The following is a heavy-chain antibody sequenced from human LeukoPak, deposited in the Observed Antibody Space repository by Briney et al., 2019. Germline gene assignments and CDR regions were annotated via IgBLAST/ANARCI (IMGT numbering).Heavy chain of an antibody. CDR3: ATSLYTGSLFRY. CDR1: EFIFTNYG. D-gene: IGHD2-21*01. Sequence: PGGSLRLSCAASEFIFTNYGMSWVRQAPGKGLEWVSAISDSADSTYYADSVKGRFTISRDNSKNTLYLQINSLRAEDTAVYYCATSLYTGSLFRYWGRGTLVSVSS. V-gene: IGHV3-23*01. J-gene: IGHJ4*02. CDR2: ISDSADST.